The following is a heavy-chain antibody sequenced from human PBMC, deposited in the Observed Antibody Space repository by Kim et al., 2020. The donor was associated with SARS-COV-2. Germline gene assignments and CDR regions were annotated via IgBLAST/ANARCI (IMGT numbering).Heavy chain of an antibody. J-gene: IGHJ4*02. D-gene: IGHD3-10*01. V-gene: IGHV3-30*01. CDR3: ARDREGAGSYLDY. Sequence: YYADSMKGRFTLSRDNSRDTLYLEMHSLRSEDTAVYFCARDREGAGSYLDYWGQGALVTVSS.